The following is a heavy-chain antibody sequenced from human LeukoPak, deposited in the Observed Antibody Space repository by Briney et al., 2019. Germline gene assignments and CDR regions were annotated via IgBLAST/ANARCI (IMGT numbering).Heavy chain of an antibody. CDR3: ARGRLGYCSSTSCWTEFDY. J-gene: IGHJ4*02. D-gene: IGHD2-2*01. CDR1: GYTFTGYY. CDR2: INPNSGGT. V-gene: IGHV1-2*02. Sequence: ASVKVSCKASGYTFTGYYMHWVRQAPGQGLEWMGWINPNSGGTNYAQKFQGRVTMTRDTSISTAYMELSRLRSDDTAVYYCARGRLGYCSSTSCWTEFDYWGQGTLVTVSS.